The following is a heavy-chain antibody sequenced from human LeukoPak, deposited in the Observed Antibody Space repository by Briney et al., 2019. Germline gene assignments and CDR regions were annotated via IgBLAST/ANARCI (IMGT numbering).Heavy chain of an antibody. V-gene: IGHV1-69*06. J-gene: IGHJ5*02. CDR3: ARRRDFDWLGPNNWFDP. CDR1: GGTFSSYA. D-gene: IGHD3-9*01. CDR2: IIPIFGTA. Sequence: SVKVSCKASGGTFSSYAISWVRQAPGQGLEWMGGIIPIFGTANYAQKFQGRVTITADKSTSTAYMELSSLRSEDTGVYYCARRRDFDWLGPNNWFDPWGQGTLVTVSS.